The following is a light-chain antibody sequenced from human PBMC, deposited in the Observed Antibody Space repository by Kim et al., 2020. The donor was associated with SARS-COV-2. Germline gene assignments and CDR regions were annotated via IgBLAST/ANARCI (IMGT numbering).Light chain of an antibody. CDR1: KLGDKY. J-gene: IGLJ3*02. CDR3: QSWDCSTARV. CDR2: QDS. V-gene: IGLV3-1*01. Sequence: SYELTQPPSVSVSPGQTASITCSGDKLGDKYACWYQQKPGQSPVLVISQDSKRPSGIPERFSGSNSGNTATLTISGTQAMDGADYYCQSWDCSTARVFGG.